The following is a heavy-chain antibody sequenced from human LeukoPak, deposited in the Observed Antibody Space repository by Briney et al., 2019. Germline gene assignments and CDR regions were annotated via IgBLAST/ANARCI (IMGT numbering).Heavy chain of an antibody. Sequence: PSETLSLTCTVSGGSISSSSYYWGWIRQPPGKGLEWIGSIYYSGSTYYNPSLKSRVTISVDTSKNQFSLKLSSVTAADTAVYYCAREDSSRMGFDYWGQGTLVTVSS. CDR2: IYYSGST. CDR1: GGSISSSSYY. V-gene: IGHV4-39*02. CDR3: AREDSSRMGFDY. J-gene: IGHJ4*02. D-gene: IGHD2-15*01.